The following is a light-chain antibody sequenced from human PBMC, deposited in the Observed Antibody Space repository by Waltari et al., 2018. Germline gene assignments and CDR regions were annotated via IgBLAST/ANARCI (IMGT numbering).Light chain of an antibody. V-gene: IGLV4-69*01. J-gene: IGLJ3*02. CDR3: QTGGHGTWV. CDR1: SGHSSNV. CDR2: VNSDGSH. Sequence: QLVLTQSPSASASLGASVKLTCTLSSGHSSNVIAWHQQQPEKGPQYLMKVNSDGSHSKGDEIPDRFSGSSSGAERYLTSSNVQSEDEADYYCQTGGHGTWVFGGGTKLTVL.